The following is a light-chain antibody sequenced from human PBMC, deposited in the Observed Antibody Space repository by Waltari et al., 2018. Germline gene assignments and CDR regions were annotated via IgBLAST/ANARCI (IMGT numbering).Light chain of an antibody. V-gene: IGKV1-39*01. J-gene: IGKJ1*01. CDR1: QNSGSF. CDR3: KQSYSTSWT. Sequence: IQMTQSPSSLSASVGDRVTIPFRSRQNSGSFLNWYQQRPGKAPNRLIFAASSLQSGVPSRFSGGGSGTDFALSISSLQPEDYATYYCKQSYSTSWTFGQGTKVEIK. CDR2: AAS.